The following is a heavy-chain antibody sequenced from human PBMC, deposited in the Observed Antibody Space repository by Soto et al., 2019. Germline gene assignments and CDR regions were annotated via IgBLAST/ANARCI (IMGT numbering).Heavy chain of an antibody. D-gene: IGHD3-22*01. V-gene: IGHV1-69*01. CDR3: ARVRSPYYYDSSGYPD. CDR1: GGTFSSYA. CDR2: IIPIFGTA. Sequence: QVQLVQSGAEVKKPGSSVKVSCKASGGTFSSYAISWVRQAPGQGLEWMGGIIPIFGTANYAQKFQGRVTITADESTRIADRELSSLRSEDTAGYYCARVRSPYYYDSSGYPDWGQGALGTVSS. J-gene: IGHJ4*02.